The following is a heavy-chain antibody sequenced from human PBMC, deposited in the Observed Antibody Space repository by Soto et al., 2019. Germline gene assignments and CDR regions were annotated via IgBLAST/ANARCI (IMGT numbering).Heavy chain of an antibody. V-gene: IGHV4-59*08. CDR2: IYYSGST. CDR1: GGSIDTYY. D-gene: IGHD3-3*01. CDR3: ARLGGYYQSLDT. Sequence: SETLSLTCTVSGGSIDTYYWSWIRQPPGKGLQWIGYIYYSGSTTYSPSLKSRVTISVDRSKNQFSLKLTSLTAADTAVYYCARLGGYYQSLDTWGQGTLVTVSS. J-gene: IGHJ5*02.